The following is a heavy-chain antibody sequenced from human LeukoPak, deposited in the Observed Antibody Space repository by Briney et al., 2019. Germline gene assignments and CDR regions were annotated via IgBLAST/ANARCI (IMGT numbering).Heavy chain of an antibody. CDR1: GFTFSNST. CDR3: ATYMHIAF. CDR2: ISPSGLSI. J-gene: IGHJ4*02. D-gene: IGHD2-21*01. Sequence: PGGSLRLSCAASGFTFSNSTMNWVRQAPGKGLEWVSSISPSGLSIFCADSVKGRFTISRDNAKSSLYLQMNSLRAEDTAMYYCATYMHIAFWGQGTLVTVSS. V-gene: IGHV3-21*03.